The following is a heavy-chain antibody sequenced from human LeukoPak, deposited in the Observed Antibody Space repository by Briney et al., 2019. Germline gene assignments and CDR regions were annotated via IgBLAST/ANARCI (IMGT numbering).Heavy chain of an antibody. CDR2: IIPIFGTA. CDR1: GGTFSSYA. J-gene: IGHJ6*02. V-gene: IGHV1-69*13. Sequence: SVTVSCKASGGTFSSYAISWVRQAPGQGLEWMGGIIPIFGTANYAQKFQGRVTITADESTSTAYMELSSLRSEDTAVYYCAEGAYSSSWLGQSLYYYGMDVWGQGTTVTVSS. D-gene: IGHD6-13*01. CDR3: AEGAYSSSWLGQSLYYYGMDV.